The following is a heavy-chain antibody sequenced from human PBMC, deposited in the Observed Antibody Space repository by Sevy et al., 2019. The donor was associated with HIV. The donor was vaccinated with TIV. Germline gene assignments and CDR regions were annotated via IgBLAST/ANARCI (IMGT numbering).Heavy chain of an antibody. Sequence: GGSLRLSCAASGFTFSSYWMSWVRQAPGKGLEWVANIKQDGSEKYYVDSVKGRFTISRDNAKNSLYLQMNSLRAEDTAVYYCAGGKMDSYCSSTSGYDVYYGMDVWGQGTTVTVSS. CDR1: GFTFSSYW. V-gene: IGHV3-7*03. CDR2: IKQDGSEK. D-gene: IGHD2-2*01. J-gene: IGHJ6*02. CDR3: AGGKMDSYCSSTSGYDVYYGMDV.